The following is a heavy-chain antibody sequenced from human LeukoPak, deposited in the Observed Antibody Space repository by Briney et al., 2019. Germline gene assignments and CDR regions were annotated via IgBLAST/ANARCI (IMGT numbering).Heavy chain of an antibody. CDR3: AKVIGKSSGLGHY. D-gene: IGHD6-19*01. V-gene: IGHV3-11*01. CDR2: ISGGGGTI. Sequence: GGSLRLSCAASGFTLSDYYMSWIRQAPGKGLEWVSYISGGGGTIYYADSVRGRFTVSRDNAKNSLYLQMNSLRAEDTAVYYCAKVIGKSSGLGHYWGQGTLVTVSS. J-gene: IGHJ4*02. CDR1: GFTLSDYY.